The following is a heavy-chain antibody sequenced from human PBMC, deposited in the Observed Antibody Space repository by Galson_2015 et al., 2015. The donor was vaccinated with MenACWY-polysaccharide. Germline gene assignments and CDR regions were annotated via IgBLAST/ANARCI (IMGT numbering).Heavy chain of an antibody. Sequence: SLRLSCAASGFIFSDAWMNWVRQAPGKGLQWVARIKSKTNGGTTDYAAPVKGRFTFSRDDSKNTLYLQMNSLKIEDTAVYYCATGIVGTTAYWGQGTLVTVSS. CDR3: ATGIVGTTAY. D-gene: IGHD1-26*01. CDR1: GFIFSDAW. J-gene: IGHJ4*02. V-gene: IGHV3-15*01. CDR2: IKSKTNGGTT.